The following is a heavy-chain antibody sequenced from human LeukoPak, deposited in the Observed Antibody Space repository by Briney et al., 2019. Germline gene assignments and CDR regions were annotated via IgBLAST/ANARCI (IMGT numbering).Heavy chain of an antibody. CDR2: ISSSSSYI. D-gene: IGHD6-13*01. CDR1: GFTFSSYS. V-gene: IGHV3-21*01. CDR3: AGVPPVAAAGFDY. Sequence: GGSLRLSCAASGFTFSSYSMNWVRQAPGKGLEWVSSISSSSSYIYYADSMKGRFTISRDNAKNSLYLQMNSLRAEDTAVYYCAGVPPVAAAGFDYWGQGTLVTVSS. J-gene: IGHJ4*02.